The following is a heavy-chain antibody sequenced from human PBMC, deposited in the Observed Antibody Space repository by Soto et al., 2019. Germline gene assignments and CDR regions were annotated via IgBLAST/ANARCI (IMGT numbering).Heavy chain of an antibody. V-gene: IGHV1-18*04. CDR3: ARDRYPRAVAGVAGTVYNWFDP. D-gene: IGHD6-19*01. J-gene: IGHJ5*02. Sequence: GASVKVSCKASGYTFASFGVAWVRQSPGQGPEWMGWISGYNGKTKYAEKVRGRVTMTTDTSTSTAYMELRSLRSDDTAVYYCARDRYPRAVAGVAGTVYNWFDPWGQGTLVTVSS. CDR1: GYTFASFG. CDR2: ISGYNGKT.